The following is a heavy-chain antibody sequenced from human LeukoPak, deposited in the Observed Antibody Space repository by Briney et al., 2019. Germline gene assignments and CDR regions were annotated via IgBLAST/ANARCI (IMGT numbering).Heavy chain of an antibody. CDR3: AREYYDTSGTKYALDI. Sequence: ASVKVSCKASGDTFADYYVHWVRQAPGQGLEWMGCIDPDSGGTKYTEKLQGRVTMTRDTSINTVYMELSRLTSDDTAVFYCAREYYDTSGTKYALDIWGRGTLVTVSS. J-gene: IGHJ3*02. V-gene: IGHV1-2*02. CDR1: GDTFADYY. D-gene: IGHD3-22*01. CDR2: IDPDSGGT.